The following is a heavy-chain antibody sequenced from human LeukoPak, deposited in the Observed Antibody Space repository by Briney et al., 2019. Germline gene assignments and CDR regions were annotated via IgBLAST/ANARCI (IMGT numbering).Heavy chain of an antibody. Sequence: GGSLRLSCAASGFTFSSYAMHWVRQAPGKGLEWVAVISYDGSNKYYADSVKGRFTISRDNSKNTLYLQMNSLRAEDTAVYYCARDPLTMVRGVIITFDFDYWGQGTLVTVSS. V-gene: IGHV3-30*04. J-gene: IGHJ4*02. CDR2: ISYDGSNK. D-gene: IGHD3-10*01. CDR3: ARDPLTMVRGVIITFDFDY. CDR1: GFTFSSYA.